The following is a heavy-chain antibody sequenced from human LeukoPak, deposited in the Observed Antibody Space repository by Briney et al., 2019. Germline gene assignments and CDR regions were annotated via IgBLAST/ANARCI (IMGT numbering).Heavy chain of an antibody. J-gene: IGHJ4*02. CDR3: ARRIAVAGTYDY. Sequence: GGSLRLSCAASGFTLSTYWMHWVRQAPGKGLVWVSRINSDGSRTDYADSVRGRFTISRDNAKNTLYLQMNSLRADGTAVYYCARRIAVAGTYDYWGRGTLVTVSS. CDR2: INSDGSRT. CDR1: GFTLSTYW. V-gene: IGHV3-74*01. D-gene: IGHD6-19*01.